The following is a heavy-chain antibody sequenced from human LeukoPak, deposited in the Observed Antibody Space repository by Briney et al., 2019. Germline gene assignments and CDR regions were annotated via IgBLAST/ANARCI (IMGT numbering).Heavy chain of an antibody. CDR2: IYYSGST. V-gene: IGHV4-59*01. J-gene: IGHJ4*02. CDR1: GGSISSYY. Sequence: SETLSLTCTVSGGSISSYYWSLIRQPPGKGLEWIGYIYYSGSTNYNPSLKSRVTVSVDTSKNQFSLKLSSVTAADTAVYYCARVYDFWSGYLTHFDYWGQGTLVTVSS. CDR3: ARVYDFWSGYLTHFDY. D-gene: IGHD3-3*01.